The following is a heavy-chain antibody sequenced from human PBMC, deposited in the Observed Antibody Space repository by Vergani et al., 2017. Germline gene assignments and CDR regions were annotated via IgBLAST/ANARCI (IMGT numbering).Heavy chain of an antibody. Sequence: QVQLQESGPGLVKPSQTLSLTCTVSGGSINSHNYYWSWIRQPAGKGLEWIGRIHTSGSTNYNPSLKSRVTMSEDTSKNQFSLNLTSGTAADTAVDFCARGSCLGGSCYKPLFDDWGQGILVTVSS. V-gene: IGHV4-61*02. J-gene: IGHJ4*02. CDR1: GGSINSHNYY. CDR2: IHTSGST. D-gene: IGHD2-15*01. CDR3: ARGSCLGGSCYKPLFDD.